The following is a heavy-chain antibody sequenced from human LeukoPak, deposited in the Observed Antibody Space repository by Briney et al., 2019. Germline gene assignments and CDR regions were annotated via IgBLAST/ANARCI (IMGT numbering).Heavy chain of an antibody. CDR2: INPMFGTA. D-gene: IGHD6-19*01. V-gene: IGHV1-69*01. J-gene: IGHJ6*03. Sequence: SVTVSCTASGGTFSSYAMSWVRQAPGQGLEWMGEINPMFGTANYAQKFQGRVTITSDESTSTAYMELSSLRSEDTAVYYCARIAGGSGWTYYMDVWGKGTTVTVSS. CDR3: ARIAGGSGWTYYMDV. CDR1: GGTFSSYA.